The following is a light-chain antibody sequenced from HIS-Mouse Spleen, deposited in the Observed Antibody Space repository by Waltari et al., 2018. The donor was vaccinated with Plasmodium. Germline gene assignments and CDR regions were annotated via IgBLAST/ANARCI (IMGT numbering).Light chain of an antibody. CDR1: ALPKKY. J-gene: IGLJ3*02. Sequence: SYELTPPPSVSVSPGQTARITCSGDALPKKYAYWYQQKSGQAPVLVIYEDSKRPSGIPERFSGASSGTMATLTISGAQVEDEAYYYCYSTDSSGNHRVFGGGTKLTVL. CDR2: EDS. CDR3: YSTDSSGNHRV. V-gene: IGLV3-10*01.